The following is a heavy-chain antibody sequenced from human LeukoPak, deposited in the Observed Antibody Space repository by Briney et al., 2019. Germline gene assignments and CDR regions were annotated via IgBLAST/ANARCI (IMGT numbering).Heavy chain of an antibody. CDR3: ARDGERYCSGGSCYFTNWFDP. CDR1: GFTFSSYA. CDR2: ISYDGSNK. Sequence: RGSLRLSCAASGFTFSSYAMHWVRQAPGKGLEWVAVISYDGSNKYYADSVKGRFTISRDNSKNTLYLQMNSLRAEDTAVYYCARDGERYCSGGSCYFTNWFDPWGQGTLVTVSS. V-gene: IGHV3-30-3*01. D-gene: IGHD2-15*01. J-gene: IGHJ5*02.